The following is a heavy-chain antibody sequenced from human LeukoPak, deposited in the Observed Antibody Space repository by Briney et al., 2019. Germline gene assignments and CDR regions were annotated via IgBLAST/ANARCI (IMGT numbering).Heavy chain of an antibody. CDR3: ARVRSWLRLDYGMDV. Sequence: KTGGSLRLSCAASGFTFSSYSMNWVRQAPGKGLEWVSSISSSSGYIYYADSVKGRFTISRDNAKNSLYLQMNSLRAEDTAVYYCARVRSWLRLDYGMDVWGQGTTVTVSS. V-gene: IGHV3-21*01. CDR1: GFTFSSYS. D-gene: IGHD5-12*01. J-gene: IGHJ6*02. CDR2: ISSSSGYI.